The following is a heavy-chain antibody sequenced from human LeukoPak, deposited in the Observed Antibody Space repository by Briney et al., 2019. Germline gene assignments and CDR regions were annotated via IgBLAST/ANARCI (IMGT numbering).Heavy chain of an antibody. Sequence: KTSETLSLTCAVSGYSISSGYYWGWIRQPPGKGLEWIGSIYHSGSTYYNPPLKSRVTISVDTSKNQFSLKLSSVTAADTAVYHCARLYSGSYPRFLDYWGQGTLVTVSS. V-gene: IGHV4-38-2*01. J-gene: IGHJ4*02. D-gene: IGHD1-26*01. CDR2: IYHSGST. CDR1: GYSISSGYY. CDR3: ARLYSGSYPRFLDY.